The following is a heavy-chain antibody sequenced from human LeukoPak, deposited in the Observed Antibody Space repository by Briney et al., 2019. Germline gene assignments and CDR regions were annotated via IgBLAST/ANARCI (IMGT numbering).Heavy chain of an antibody. Sequence: GASVKVSCKVSGYILTELSMHWVRQAPGKGLEWMGGFDPEDGETIYAQKFQGRVTMTQDTSTDTAYMELSSLRSEDTAVYYCATYYGDYVHYYHGMDVWGQGTTVTVSS. D-gene: IGHD4-17*01. CDR1: GYILTELS. J-gene: IGHJ6*02. CDR2: FDPEDGET. V-gene: IGHV1-24*01. CDR3: ATYYGDYVHYYHGMDV.